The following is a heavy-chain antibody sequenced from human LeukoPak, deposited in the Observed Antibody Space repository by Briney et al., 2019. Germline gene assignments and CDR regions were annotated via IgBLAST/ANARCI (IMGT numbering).Heavy chain of an antibody. V-gene: IGHV1-46*01. J-gene: IGHJ4*02. CDR3: ARRPGFDY. CDR2: INPSGGSI. Sequence: ASVKVSCKASGYTFINYHLHWVRQAPGQGLEWVGIINPSGGSIIYAQRFQGRVTMTTDTSTSTVYMDLSSLKSEDTAVYYCARRPGFDYWGQGTLVTVSS. CDR1: GYTFINYH. D-gene: IGHD6-25*01.